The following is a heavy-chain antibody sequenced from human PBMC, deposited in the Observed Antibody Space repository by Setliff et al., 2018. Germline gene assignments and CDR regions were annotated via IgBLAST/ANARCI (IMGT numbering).Heavy chain of an antibody. CDR2: INHSGST. Sequence: SSETLSLTCAAHGGSFSDYYWTWIRQPPGKGLEWIGEINHSGSTKYSPSLESRVTMSVDPSKNQFSLKVTSVTAADTAVYYCARGRNVAARLLDSWGRGTLVTVS. D-gene: IGHD6-6*01. CDR3: ARGRNVAARLLDS. V-gene: IGHV4-34*01. CDR1: GGSFSDYY. J-gene: IGHJ4*02.